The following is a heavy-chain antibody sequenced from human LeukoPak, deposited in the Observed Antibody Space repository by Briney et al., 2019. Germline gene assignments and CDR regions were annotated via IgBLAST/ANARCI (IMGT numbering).Heavy chain of an antibody. CDR1: GYTFTGYY. D-gene: IGHD6-19*01. Sequence: ASVKVSCKASGYTFTGYYMHWVRQAPGQGLEWMGGIIPIFGTANYAQKFQGRVTITADESTSTAYMELSSLRSEDTAVYYCARDLPSIAVATQDNWFDPWGQGTLVTVSS. CDR2: IIPIFGTA. CDR3: ARDLPSIAVATQDNWFDP. V-gene: IGHV1-69*13. J-gene: IGHJ5*02.